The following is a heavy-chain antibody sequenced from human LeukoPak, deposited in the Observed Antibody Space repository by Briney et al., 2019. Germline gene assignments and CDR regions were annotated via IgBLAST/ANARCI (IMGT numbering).Heavy chain of an antibody. CDR1: GSAVNNYG. CDR3: AKRGVVIRVILVGFHKEAYYFDS. J-gene: IGHJ4*02. D-gene: IGHD3-22*01. Sequence: GGSLGLPCAVSGSAVNNYGVGWVGQAPGKGLEWVAGISDSGGSTNYADSVKGRFTISRDNPKNTLYLQMNSLRADDTAVYFCAKRGVVIRVILVGFHKEAYYFDSWGQGALVTVSS. V-gene: IGHV3-23*01. CDR2: ISDSGGST.